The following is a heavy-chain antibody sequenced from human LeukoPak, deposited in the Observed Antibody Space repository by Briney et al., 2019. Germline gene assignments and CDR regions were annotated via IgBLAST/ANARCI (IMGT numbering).Heavy chain of an antibody. J-gene: IGHJ5*02. CDR2: IKLDGSET. Sequence: GGSLRLSCAASGFTFSCYWMSWVRQAPGKGLEWVASIKLDGSETYYVDSVKGRFTISRDNAKNSLYLQMNSLRAEDTAVYFCVRRGGGSNWFDPWGQGTLVTVSS. D-gene: IGHD3-16*01. CDR3: VRRGGGSNWFDP. CDR1: GFTFSCYW. V-gene: IGHV3-7*01.